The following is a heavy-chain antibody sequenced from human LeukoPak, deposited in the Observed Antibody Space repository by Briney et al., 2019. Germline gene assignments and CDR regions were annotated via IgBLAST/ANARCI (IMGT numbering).Heavy chain of an antibody. CDR3: ARALSPVLLDVGFDY. J-gene: IGHJ4*02. D-gene: IGHD3/OR15-3a*01. V-gene: IGHV1-69*13. CDR1: GGTFSSYA. CDR2: IIPIFGTA. Sequence: RASVKVSCKASGGTFSSYAISWVRQAPGQGLEWMGGIIPIFGTANYAQKFQGRVTITADESTSTAYMELSSLRSEDTAVYYCARALSPVLLDVGFDYWGQGTLVTVSS.